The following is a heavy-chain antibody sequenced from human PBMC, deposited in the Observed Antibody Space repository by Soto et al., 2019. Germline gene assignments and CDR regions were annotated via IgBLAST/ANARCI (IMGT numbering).Heavy chain of an antibody. V-gene: IGHV4-39*02. CDR3: ATVPIVGTKPYYFDS. CDR1: GGSFDITSSY. D-gene: IGHD1-1*01. Sequence: QLQLQESGPGLVKPSETLSLTCTVSGGSFDITSSYWAWVRQPPGKGLEWIAYIYYSGSTYYNPSLKSRITTSVDTSTNQHSLRLSAVTAADTAVYYCATVPIVGTKPYYFDSWGQGTLVTVSS. J-gene: IGHJ4*02. CDR2: IYYSGST.